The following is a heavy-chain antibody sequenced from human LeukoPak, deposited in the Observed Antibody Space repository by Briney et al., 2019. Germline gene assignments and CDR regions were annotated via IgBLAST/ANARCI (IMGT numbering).Heavy chain of an antibody. J-gene: IGHJ5*02. D-gene: IGHD5-12*01. V-gene: IGHV3-30*18. Sequence: GGSLRLSCAASGFIFSSYGMHWVRQAPGKGLEWVAVISYDGSNKYYADSVKGRFTISRDNSKNTLYLQMNSLRAEDTAVYYCAKDRGVATTRFGLFDPWGQGTLVTVSS. CDR3: AKDRGVATTRFGLFDP. CDR1: GFIFSSYG. CDR2: ISYDGSNK.